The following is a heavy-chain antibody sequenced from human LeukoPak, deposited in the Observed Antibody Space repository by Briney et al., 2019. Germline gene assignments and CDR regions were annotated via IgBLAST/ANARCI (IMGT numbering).Heavy chain of an antibody. Sequence: SETLSFTCTVSGGSISSYYWSWIRQPPGKGLEWIGYIYYSGSTNYNPSLKSRVTISVDTSKNQFSLKLSSVTAADTAVYYCARVAYGDYLYYFDYWGQGTLVTVSS. CDR3: ARVAYGDYLYYFDY. D-gene: IGHD4-17*01. V-gene: IGHV4-59*01. CDR2: IYYSGST. CDR1: GGSISSYY. J-gene: IGHJ4*02.